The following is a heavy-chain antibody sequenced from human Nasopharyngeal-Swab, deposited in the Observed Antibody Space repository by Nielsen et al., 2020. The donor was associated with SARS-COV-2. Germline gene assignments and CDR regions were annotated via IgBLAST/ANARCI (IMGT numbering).Heavy chain of an antibody. D-gene: IGHD2-15*01. V-gene: IGHV3-73*01. J-gene: IGHJ4*02. Sequence: GESLKISCAASGFIFSDSAIHLVRQASGKGLEWVGRIRSKGNSYATAYAASVKGRFTISRDDSKNTAYLQMNSLITEDTAVYYCTRCGGSCYTGKDYWGQGTLVTVSS. CDR2: IRSKGNSYAT. CDR3: TRCGGSCYTGKDY. CDR1: GFIFSDSA.